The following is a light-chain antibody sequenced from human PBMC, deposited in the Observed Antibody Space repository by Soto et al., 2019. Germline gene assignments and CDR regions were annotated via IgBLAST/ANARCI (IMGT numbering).Light chain of an antibody. CDR1: QSVSSSY. J-gene: IGKJ1*01. CDR3: QQYGSSGRT. Sequence: IVLTHSPDTLSLSPGERATLSCRASQSVSSSYLAWYQQRPGQAPRLLIYGASSRATGIPDRFSGSGSGTDFSLTISRLEPEDFAVYYCQQYGSSGRTFGQGTKVDIK. V-gene: IGKV3-20*01. CDR2: GAS.